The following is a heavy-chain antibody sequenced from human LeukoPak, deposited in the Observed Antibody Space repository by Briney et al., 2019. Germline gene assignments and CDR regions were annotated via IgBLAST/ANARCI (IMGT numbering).Heavy chain of an antibody. J-gene: IGHJ4*02. CDR1: RFTFSSYG. Sequence: GGSLRLSCAASRFTFSSYGMHWVRQAPGKGLEWVSSISSSSSYIYYADSVKGRFTISRDNAKNSLYLQMNSLRAEDTAVYYCARYYSNYYFDYWGQGTLVTVSS. D-gene: IGHD4-11*01. CDR3: ARYYSNYYFDY. CDR2: ISSSSSYI. V-gene: IGHV3-21*01.